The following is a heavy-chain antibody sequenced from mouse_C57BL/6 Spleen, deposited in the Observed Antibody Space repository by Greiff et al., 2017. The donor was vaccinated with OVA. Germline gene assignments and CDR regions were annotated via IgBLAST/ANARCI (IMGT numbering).Heavy chain of an antibody. V-gene: IGHV1-53*01. D-gene: IGHD1-1*01. CDR2: INPSNGGT. J-gene: IGHJ1*03. CDR3: ARGGYYYGRRWYFDV. Sequence: VQLQQSGTELVKPGASVKLSCKASGYTFTSYWMHWVKQRPGQGLEWIGNINPSNGGTNYNEKFKSKATLTVDKSSSTAYMQLSSLTSEDSAVYYCARGGYYYGRRWYFDVWGTGTTVTVSS. CDR1: GYTFTSYW.